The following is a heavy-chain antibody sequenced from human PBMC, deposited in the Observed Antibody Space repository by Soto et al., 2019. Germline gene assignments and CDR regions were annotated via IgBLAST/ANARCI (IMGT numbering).Heavy chain of an antibody. D-gene: IGHD2-15*01. Sequence: QVQLVESGGGVVQPGRSLRLSCAASGFTFSSYGMHWVRQAPGKGLEWVAVIWYDGSNKYYADSVKGRFTISRDNSKNTLYLQMTSLRAEDTAVYYCARTDIVVVVAATLRGYYGMDVWGQGTTVTVSS. CDR2: IWYDGSNK. CDR3: ARTDIVVVVAATLRGYYGMDV. J-gene: IGHJ6*02. V-gene: IGHV3-33*01. CDR1: GFTFSSYG.